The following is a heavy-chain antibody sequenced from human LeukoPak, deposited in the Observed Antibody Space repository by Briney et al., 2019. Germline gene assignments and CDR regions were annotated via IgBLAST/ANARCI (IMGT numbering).Heavy chain of an antibody. D-gene: IGHD3-10*01. Sequence: GGSLRLSCAASGFTFSNGWMSWVRQAPGKGPEWVGRIKSKSDGGTTDYAAPVKGRFTISRDDSKKMLYLQMNSLKTEDTAVYYCTTRPRGQYSLSIVWGQGTLVTVSS. CDR3: TTRPRGQYSLSIV. CDR1: GFTFSNGW. CDR2: IKSKSDGGTT. J-gene: IGHJ4*02. V-gene: IGHV3-15*01.